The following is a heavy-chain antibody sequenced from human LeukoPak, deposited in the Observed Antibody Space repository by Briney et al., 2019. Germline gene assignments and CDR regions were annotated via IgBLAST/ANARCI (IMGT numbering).Heavy chain of an antibody. Sequence: SETLSLTSSVSGGSVSNYYWSWIRQPPGKGLKWIGYVYYTGSTNYNPSLKSRVTMFEDKSKNQFSLRLYSVTVADTAVYYCARHFAYSSSSYFDYWGQGSLVTVSS. D-gene: IGHD6-6*01. V-gene: IGHV4-59*08. CDR2: VYYTGST. CDR3: ARHFAYSSSSYFDY. CDR1: GGSVSNYY. J-gene: IGHJ4*02.